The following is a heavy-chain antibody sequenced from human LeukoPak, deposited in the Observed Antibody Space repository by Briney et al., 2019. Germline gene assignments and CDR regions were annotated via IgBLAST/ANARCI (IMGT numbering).Heavy chain of an antibody. V-gene: IGHV3-30*18. Sequence: GRSLRLSCAASGFTFSSYGMHWVRQAPGKGLEWVGVISYDGSNKYYADSVKGRFTISRDNSKNTLYLQMNSLRAEDTAVYYCAKETRQYQLLYGYFDYWGQGTLVTVSS. CDR2: ISYDGSNK. CDR1: GFTFSSYG. D-gene: IGHD2-2*02. J-gene: IGHJ4*02. CDR3: AKETRQYQLLYGYFDY.